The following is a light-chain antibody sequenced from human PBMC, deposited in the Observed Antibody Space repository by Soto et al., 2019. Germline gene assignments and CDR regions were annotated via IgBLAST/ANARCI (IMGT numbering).Light chain of an antibody. CDR2: EVT. CDR3: SSYTNINTRACV. Sequence: QSVLAQPSSVSGSPGQSITISCTGTSTDVGGYNYVSWYQHHPGKGPKLIIYEVTDRPSGFSNRFSGSKSGNTASLTISGLQAEDEAEYYCSSYTNINTRACVFGTGTKVTVL. J-gene: IGLJ1*01. V-gene: IGLV2-14*01. CDR1: STDVGGYNY.